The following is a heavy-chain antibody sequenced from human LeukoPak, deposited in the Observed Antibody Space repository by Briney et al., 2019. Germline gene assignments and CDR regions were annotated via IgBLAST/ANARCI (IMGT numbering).Heavy chain of an antibody. D-gene: IGHD3-10*01. CDR1: GFTFSSYG. Sequence: PGGSLRLSCAASGFTFSSYGMHWVRQAPGKGLEWVAVIWYDGSNKYYADSVEGRFTISRDNSKNTLYLQMNSLRAEGTAVYYCAKAPYGSGNDYYYYYMDVWGKGTTVTVSS. CDR2: IWYDGSNK. CDR3: AKAPYGSGNDYYYYYMDV. V-gene: IGHV3-33*06. J-gene: IGHJ6*03.